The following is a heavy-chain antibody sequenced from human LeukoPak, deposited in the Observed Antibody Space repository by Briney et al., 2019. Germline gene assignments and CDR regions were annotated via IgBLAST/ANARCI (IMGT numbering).Heavy chain of an antibody. CDR1: GFTFSSYA. D-gene: IGHD2-15*01. J-gene: IGHJ4*02. V-gene: IGHV3-30-3*01. CDR3: ARESGGIVVVVVAATLYLDY. Sequence: PGGSLRLSCATSGFTFSSYAMHWVRQAPGKGLEWVAVISYDGSNKYYADSVKGRFTISRDNSKNTLYLQMNSLRAEDTAVYYCARESGGIVVVVVAATLYLDYWGQGTLVTVSS. CDR2: ISYDGSNK.